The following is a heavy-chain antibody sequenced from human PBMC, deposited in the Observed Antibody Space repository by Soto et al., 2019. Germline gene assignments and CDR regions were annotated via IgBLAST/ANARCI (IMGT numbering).Heavy chain of an antibody. CDR2: IYHSGST. D-gene: IGHD3-10*01. V-gene: IGHV4-30-2*01. CDR3: AXDSHXYGSGDYGMDV. J-gene: IGHJ6*02. CDR1: GGSISSGGXS. Sequence: QLQLQESGSGLVXXSQTXSLTCAVSGGSISSGGXSWSWIRQPPGKGLEWIGYIYHSGSTYYNPSLKSRVTISVDRSKNQFSLKLSSVTAADTAVYYCAXDSHXYGSGDYGMDVWGQGTTVTVSS.